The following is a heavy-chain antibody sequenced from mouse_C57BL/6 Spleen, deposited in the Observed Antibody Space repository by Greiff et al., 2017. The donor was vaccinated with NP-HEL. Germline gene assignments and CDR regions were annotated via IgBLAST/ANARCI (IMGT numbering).Heavy chain of an antibody. CDR1: GYTFTSYW. V-gene: IGHV1-52*01. D-gene: IGHD1-1*01. CDR2: IDPSDSET. J-gene: IGHJ2*01. Sequence: QVQLQQPGAELVRPGSSVKLSCKASGYTFTSYWMHWVKQRPIQGLEWIGNIDPSDSETHYNQKFKDKATLTVDKSSSTAYMQLSSLTSEDSAVYYCASSSIYYYGSSPGDFDYWGQGTTLTVSS. CDR3: ASSSIYYYGSSPGDFDY.